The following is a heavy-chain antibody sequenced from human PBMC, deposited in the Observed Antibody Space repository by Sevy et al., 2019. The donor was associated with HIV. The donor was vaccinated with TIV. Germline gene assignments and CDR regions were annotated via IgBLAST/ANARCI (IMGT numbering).Heavy chain of an antibody. CDR1: GFTFGDYA. J-gene: IGHJ4*02. CDR3: TRVNNWKAPDY. Sequence: GGSLRLSCTASGFTFGDYAMSWFRQAPGKGLEWVGFIRSKAYGGTTEYAGSVKGRFTISRDDSKSIAYLQMNSLKTEDTAVYYCTRVNNWKAPDYWGQGTLVTVSS. CDR2: IRSKAYGGTT. V-gene: IGHV3-49*03. D-gene: IGHD1-20*01.